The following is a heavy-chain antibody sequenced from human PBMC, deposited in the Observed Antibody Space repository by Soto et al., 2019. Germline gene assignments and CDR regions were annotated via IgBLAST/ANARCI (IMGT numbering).Heavy chain of an antibody. CDR1: GGTFSSYA. Sequence: QVQLVQSGAEVKKPGSSVKVSCKASGGTFSSYASSWVRQAPGQGLEWMGGIIPIFGTTNYAQKFQGRVTITADESTSTAYMELSNLRSEDTAVYYCARARAYGSGNYPYYFDYWGQGTLVTVSS. D-gene: IGHD3-10*01. CDR3: ARARAYGSGNYPYYFDY. V-gene: IGHV1-69*12. J-gene: IGHJ4*02. CDR2: IIPIFGTT.